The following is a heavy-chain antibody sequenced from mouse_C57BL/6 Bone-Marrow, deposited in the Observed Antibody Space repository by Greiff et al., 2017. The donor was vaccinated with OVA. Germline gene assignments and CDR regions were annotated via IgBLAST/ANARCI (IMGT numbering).Heavy chain of an antibody. V-gene: IGHV1-69*01. CDR3: ARRASGTRYDCDY. J-gene: IGHJ2*01. D-gene: IGHD4-1*01. CDR1: GYTFTSYW. CDR2: LDPYDSYT. Sequence: QVQLQQPGAELVMPGASVKLSCKASGYTFTSYWMHWVKQRPGQGLEWIGELDPYDSYTNYNQKFKGKSTLTVDNSSSTAYMQLISLTSEDSAVDYSARRASGTRYDCDYWGQGTTLTVAS.